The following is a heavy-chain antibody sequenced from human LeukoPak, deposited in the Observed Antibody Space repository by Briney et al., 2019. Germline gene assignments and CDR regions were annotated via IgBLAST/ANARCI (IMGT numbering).Heavy chain of an antibody. V-gene: IGHV3-23*01. Sequence: GGSLRLSCAASGFTFSSYAMSWVRQAPGKGLEWVSAISGSGGSTYYADSVKGRFTISRDNSKNTLYLQMNSLRAEDTAVYYCAKGGATYYYDSSGMNWFDPWGQGTLVTVSS. CDR2: ISGSGGST. CDR1: GFTFSSYA. CDR3: AKGGATYYYDSSGMNWFDP. J-gene: IGHJ5*02. D-gene: IGHD3-22*01.